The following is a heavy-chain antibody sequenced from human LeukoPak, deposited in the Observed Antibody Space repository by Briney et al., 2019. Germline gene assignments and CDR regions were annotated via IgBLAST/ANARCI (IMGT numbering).Heavy chain of an antibody. V-gene: IGHV4-34*01. CDR3: ARAYYYYDSSGYYPKYYFDY. J-gene: IGHJ4*02. CDR1: GGSFSGYY. Sequence: SETLSLTRAVYGGSFSGYYWSWIRQPPGKGLEWIGEINHSGSTNYNPSLKSRVTISVDTSKNKFSLKLSSVTAADTAVYYCARAYYYYDSSGYYPKYYFDYWGQGTLVTVSS. D-gene: IGHD3-22*01. CDR2: INHSGST.